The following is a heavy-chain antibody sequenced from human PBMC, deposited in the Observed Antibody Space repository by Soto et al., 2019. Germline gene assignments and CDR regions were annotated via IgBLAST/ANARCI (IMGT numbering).Heavy chain of an antibody. Sequence: QVQLVQSGAEMKKPGSSVKVSCQSSGGTFNTYAMNWVRQAPGQGPEWMGDISPMFGAANYAPKFQGRVTITADESTGTSYMKLSSLTSEDTALYFCAREVQVHTPAFVYWGQGPLVTVSS. CDR2: ISPMFGAA. D-gene: IGHD3-10*01. CDR3: AREVQVHTPAFVY. V-gene: IGHV1-69*19. CDR1: GGTFNTYA. J-gene: IGHJ4*02.